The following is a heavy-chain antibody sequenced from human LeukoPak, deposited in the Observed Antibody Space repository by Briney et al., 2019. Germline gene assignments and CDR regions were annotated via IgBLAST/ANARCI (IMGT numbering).Heavy chain of an antibody. CDR2: ISAYNGNT. Sequence: ASVKVSCKASGYTFTSYGISWVRQAPGQGLEWMGSISAYNGNTNYAQKLQGRVTMTTDTSTSTAYMELRSLRSDDTAVYYCARDLYYDILTGYNYYYYYYMDVWGKGTTVTVSS. D-gene: IGHD3-9*01. CDR1: GYTFTSYG. CDR3: ARDLYYDILTGYNYYYYYYMDV. J-gene: IGHJ6*03. V-gene: IGHV1-18*01.